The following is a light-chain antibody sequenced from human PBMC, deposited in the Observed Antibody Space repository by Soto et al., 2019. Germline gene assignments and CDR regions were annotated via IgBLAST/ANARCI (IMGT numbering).Light chain of an antibody. V-gene: IGLV1-40*01. CDR3: QSYDSSLSGYV. CDR2: GNS. CDR1: SSNIGAGYD. J-gene: IGLJ1*01. Sequence: QAVVTQPPSVSGAPGQRVTISCTGSSSNIGAGYDVHWYQQLPGTAPKLLIYGNSNRPSGFPDRFSGSKSGTSASLAITGLQAEDEADYYCQSYDSSLSGYVFGAGTKLTVL.